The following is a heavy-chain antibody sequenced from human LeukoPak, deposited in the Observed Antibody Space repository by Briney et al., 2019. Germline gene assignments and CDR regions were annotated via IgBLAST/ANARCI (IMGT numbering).Heavy chain of an antibody. D-gene: IGHD6-19*01. CDR3: ARVRAVAGTPPDY. CDR1: GGSISNSY. CDR2: IYHSGST. V-gene: IGHV4-39*07. Sequence: SETLSLTCTVSGGSISNSYWGWIRQPPGKGLEWIATIYHSGSTYYNPSLKSRVTISVDTSKNQFSLKMRSVTAADTAVYYCARVRAVAGTPPDYWGQGTLVTVSS. J-gene: IGHJ4*02.